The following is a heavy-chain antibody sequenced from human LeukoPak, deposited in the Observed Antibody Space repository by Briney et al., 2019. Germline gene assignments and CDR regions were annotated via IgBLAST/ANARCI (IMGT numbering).Heavy chain of an antibody. CDR1: GFTFSSYG. D-gene: IGHD5-12*01. V-gene: IGHV3-30*18. J-gene: IGHJ4*02. CDR2: ISYDGSHK. Sequence: GRSLRLSCAASGFTFSSYGMHWVRQAPGKGLDWVAFISYDGSHKYYAASVKGRFTISRDNSKKTLYLQMNSLRGEDTAVYYCAKEYSGYDRCFDYWGQGTLVTVSS. CDR3: AKEYSGYDRCFDY.